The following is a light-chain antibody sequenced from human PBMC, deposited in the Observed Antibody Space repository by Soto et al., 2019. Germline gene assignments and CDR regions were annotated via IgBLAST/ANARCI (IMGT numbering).Light chain of an antibody. Sequence: DIQMTQSPSSLSASVGDRVTITCQASQDISHYLSWYQQKPGKAPKLLICDASNLETGVPSRFSGSGSATDFIFTINSLQPEDVATYYCQQYDSLPYTFGQGTKLEIK. CDR2: DAS. CDR3: QQYDSLPYT. J-gene: IGKJ2*01. CDR1: QDISHY. V-gene: IGKV1-33*01.